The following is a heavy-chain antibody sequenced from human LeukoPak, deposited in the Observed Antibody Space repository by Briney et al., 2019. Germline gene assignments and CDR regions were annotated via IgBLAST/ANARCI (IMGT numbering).Heavy chain of an antibody. J-gene: IGHJ3*02. CDR3: ARHAGRGIAAYDAFDI. V-gene: IGHV5-51*01. Sequence: GESLKISCKGSGYSFTSYWIGWVRQMPGKGLEWMGIIYPGDSDTRYSPSFQGQVTISADKSISTAYLQWSSLKASDTAMYYCARHAGRGIAAYDAFDIWGQGTMVTVSS. CDR2: IYPGDSDT. CDR1: GYSFTSYW. D-gene: IGHD6-25*01.